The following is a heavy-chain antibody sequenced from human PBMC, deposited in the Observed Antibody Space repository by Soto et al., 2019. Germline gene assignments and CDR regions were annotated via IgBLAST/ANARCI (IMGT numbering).Heavy chain of an antibody. CDR2: ISGGGGST. Sequence: PGGSLRLSCAASGFSFSNYVMSWVRQAPGKGLEWVSIISGGGGSTYYVDSVKGRFTISRDNSKNTLFLQMNSLRAEDSAIYYCAKDHYYGSASYSSDYWGQGALVTVSS. J-gene: IGHJ4*02. V-gene: IGHV3-23*01. D-gene: IGHD3-10*01. CDR3: AKDHYYGSASYSSDY. CDR1: GFSFSNYV.